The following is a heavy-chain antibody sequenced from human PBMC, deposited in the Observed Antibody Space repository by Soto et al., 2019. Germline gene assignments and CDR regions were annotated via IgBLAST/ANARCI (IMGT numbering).Heavy chain of an antibody. Sequence: QVQLQESGPGLVKPSQTLSLTCTVSGGSISSGGYYWTWIRQHPGKGLEWIGYNYYSGITYYNPSLKSQVTISRHTSKNQFSMKLSSVTAADTAVYYCARGSSIAGLYYGMDVWGQGTTVTVSS. V-gene: IGHV4-31*01. J-gene: IGHJ6*02. CDR3: ARGSSIAGLYYGMDV. CDR2: NYYSGIT. CDR1: GGSISSGGYY. D-gene: IGHD6-6*01.